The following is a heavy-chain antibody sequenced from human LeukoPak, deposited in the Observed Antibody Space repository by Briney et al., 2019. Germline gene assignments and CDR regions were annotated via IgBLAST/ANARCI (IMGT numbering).Heavy chain of an antibody. J-gene: IGHJ6*03. CDR2: ISAYNGNT. V-gene: IGHV1-18*01. CDR1: GYTFTSYG. Sequence: GASVKVSCKASGYTFTSYGISWVRQAPGQGLEWMGWISAYNGNTNYAQKLQGRVTMTTDTSTSTAYMELSSLRSEDTAVYYCARMLGYCSSTSCYAGPSYYYYYMDVWGKGTTVTISS. CDR3: ARMLGYCSSTSCYAGPSYYYYYMDV. D-gene: IGHD2-2*01.